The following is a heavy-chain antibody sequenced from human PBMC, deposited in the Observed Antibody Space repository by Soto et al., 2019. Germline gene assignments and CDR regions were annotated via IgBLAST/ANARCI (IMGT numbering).Heavy chain of an antibody. CDR1: GYTFTSYD. CDR3: ARGLFMSVTTTDHDAFDI. D-gene: IGHD4-17*01. J-gene: IGHJ3*02. Sequence: ASVKVSCKASGYTFTSYDINWVRQATGQGLEWMGWMNPNSGNTGYAQKFQGRVTMTRNTSISTAYMELSGLRSEDTAVYYCARGLFMSVTTTDHDAFDIWGQGTMVTV. V-gene: IGHV1-8*01. CDR2: MNPNSGNT.